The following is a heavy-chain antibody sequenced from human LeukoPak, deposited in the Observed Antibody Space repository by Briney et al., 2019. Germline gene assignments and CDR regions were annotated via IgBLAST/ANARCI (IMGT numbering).Heavy chain of an antibody. D-gene: IGHD3-9*01. V-gene: IGHV1-8*01. Sequence: ASVKVSCKASGYTFTSYDINWVRQATGQGLEWMGWMNPNSGNTGYAQKFQGRVTMTRNTSINTAYMELSSLRSEDTAVYYCARGFRYYDILTGYYSDYWGQGTLVTVSS. CDR3: ARGFRYYDILTGYYSDY. CDR1: GYTFTSYD. J-gene: IGHJ4*02. CDR2: MNPNSGNT.